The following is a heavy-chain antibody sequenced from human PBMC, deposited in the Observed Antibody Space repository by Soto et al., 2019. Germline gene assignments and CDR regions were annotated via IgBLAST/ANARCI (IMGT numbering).Heavy chain of an antibody. CDR1: GGSISSYY. CDR2: IYYSGST. D-gene: IGHD6-6*01. CDR3: ARVGDNSSSSKHNYYYMDV. J-gene: IGHJ6*03. V-gene: IGHV4-59*01. Sequence: SETLSLTCTVSGGSISSYYWSWIRQPPGKGLEWIGYIYYSGSTNYNPSLKSRVTISVDTSKNQFSLKLSSVTAADTAVYYCARVGDNSSSSKHNYYYMDVWGKGTTVTVSS.